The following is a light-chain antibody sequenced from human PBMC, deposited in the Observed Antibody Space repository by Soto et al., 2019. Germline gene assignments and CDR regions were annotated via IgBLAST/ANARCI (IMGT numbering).Light chain of an antibody. V-gene: IGLV1-44*01. CDR1: ASNIGINS. CDR2: TDN. Sequence: QAVVTQPPSASGTPGQRVTISCSGSASNIGINSVSWYQQLPGTAPKLLIYTDNQRPSGVPDRFSGSRSGASASLAISWLQSEDEADYYCSAWDNSLNGVIFGGGTKLTVL. CDR3: SAWDNSLNGVI. J-gene: IGLJ2*01.